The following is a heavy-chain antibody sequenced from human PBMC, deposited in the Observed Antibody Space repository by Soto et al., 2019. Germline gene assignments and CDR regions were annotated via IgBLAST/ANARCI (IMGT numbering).Heavy chain of an antibody. D-gene: IGHD6-13*01. CDR2: IYYSGST. J-gene: IGHJ4*02. CDR1: GGSISSYY. CDR3: ALAAAGTGLFDY. Sequence: QVQLQESGPGLVKPSETLSLTCTVPGGSISSYYWSWIRQPPGKGLEWIGYIYYSGSTNYNPSLKSRVTISVDTSKNQFSLKLSSVTAADTAVYYCALAAAGTGLFDYWGQGTLVTVSS. V-gene: IGHV4-59*13.